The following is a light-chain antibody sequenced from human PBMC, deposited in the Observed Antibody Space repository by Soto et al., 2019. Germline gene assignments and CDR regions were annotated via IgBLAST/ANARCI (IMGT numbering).Light chain of an antibody. CDR2: GAS. Sequence: EIVLTQSPGTLSLSPGERATLSCRASQSVSSTYLAWYQQNPGQAPRLLIYGASSRATGIPGRFSGSGSGRDFTLTISKLEPEDFAVYFCQQYGSSSYTFGQGTKMEI. CDR3: QQYGSSSYT. CDR1: QSVSSTY. J-gene: IGKJ2*01. V-gene: IGKV3-20*01.